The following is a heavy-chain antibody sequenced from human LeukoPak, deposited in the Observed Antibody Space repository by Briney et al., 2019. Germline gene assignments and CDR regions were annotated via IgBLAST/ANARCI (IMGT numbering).Heavy chain of an antibody. V-gene: IGHV4-61*01. CDR1: GGSISSSSYY. CDR2: IYYSGST. CDR3: ARTGAPWYYFDY. Sequence: SETLSLTCTVSGGSISSSSYYWSWIRQPPGKGLEWIGYIYYSGSTNYNPSLKSRVTISVDTSKNQFSLKLSSVTAADTAVYYCARTGAPWYYFDYWGQGTLVTVSS. D-gene: IGHD1-26*01. J-gene: IGHJ4*02.